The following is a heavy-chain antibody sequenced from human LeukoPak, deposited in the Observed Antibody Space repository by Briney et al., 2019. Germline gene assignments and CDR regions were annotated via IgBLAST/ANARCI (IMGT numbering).Heavy chain of an antibody. CDR1: GYTFTSYG. CDR3: ARDGADSAYDLSGLDS. Sequence: VASVKVSCKASGYTFTSYGISWVRQAPGQGLEWMGWISAYNGNTNYAQKLQGRVSMTRDTSISTAYMELSRLTPDDTAVYYCARDGADSAYDLSGLDSWGQGTLVTASS. CDR2: ISAYNGNT. V-gene: IGHV1-18*01. J-gene: IGHJ4*02. D-gene: IGHD5-12*01.